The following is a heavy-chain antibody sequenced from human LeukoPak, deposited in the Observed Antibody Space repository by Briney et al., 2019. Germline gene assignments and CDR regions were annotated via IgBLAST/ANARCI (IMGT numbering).Heavy chain of an antibody. V-gene: IGHV3-7*01. CDR3: ARDPGSQGLLEWLYDSDY. CDR2: IKQDGSEK. J-gene: IGHJ4*02. CDR1: GFTFSSYW. Sequence: PGGSLRLSCAASGFTFSSYWMSWVRQAPGKGLEWVANIKQDGSEKYYVDSVKGRFTISRDNAKNSLYLQMNSLRAEDTAVYYCARDPGSQGLLEWLYDSDYWGQGTLVTVSS. D-gene: IGHD3-3*01.